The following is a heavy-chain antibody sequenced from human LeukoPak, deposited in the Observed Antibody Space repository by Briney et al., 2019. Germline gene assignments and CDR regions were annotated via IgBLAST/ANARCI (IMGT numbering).Heavy chain of an antibody. CDR3: ARDQWLDY. V-gene: IGHV3-48*01. J-gene: IGHJ4*02. CDR1: GFTFSGYI. D-gene: IGHD6-19*01. CDR2: IGTSGNPI. Sequence: PGGSLRLSCAASGFTFSGYIMNWVRQAAGKGVEWVSFIGTSGNPIYYADSVKGRFTVSRDNAKNSLYLQMNSLRAEDTAVYYCARDQWLDYWGQGTLVTVSS.